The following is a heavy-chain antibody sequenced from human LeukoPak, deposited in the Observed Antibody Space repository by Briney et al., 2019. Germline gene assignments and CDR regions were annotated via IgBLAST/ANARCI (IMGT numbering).Heavy chain of an antibody. CDR3: AKDSFSSR. V-gene: IGHV3-23*01. CDR2: INNNGVST. D-gene: IGHD2-2*01. CDR1: GFTFSSDS. J-gene: IGHJ4*02. Sequence: GGSLRLSCAASGFTFSSDSMTWDRQAPGKGLEWVSTINNNGVSTFYADPVRGRFTISRDNSKNTLYLHMNSLSAEDTAVYYCAKDSFSSRWGQGTLVTVSS.